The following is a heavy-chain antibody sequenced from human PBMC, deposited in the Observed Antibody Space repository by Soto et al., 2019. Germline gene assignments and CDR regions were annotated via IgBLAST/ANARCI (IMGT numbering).Heavy chain of an antibody. V-gene: IGHV3-21*01. CDR2: ISSSSSYI. CDR1: GFTFSSYS. J-gene: IGHJ5*02. CDR3: ARVPRPPKLWLLDKWWFDP. Sequence: PGGSLRLSCAASGFTFSSYSMNWVRQAPGKGLEWVSSISSSSSYIYYADSVKGRFTISRDNAKNSLYLQMNSLRAEDTAVYYCARVPRPPKLWLLDKWWFDPWGPGTMVTVYS. D-gene: IGHD5-18*01.